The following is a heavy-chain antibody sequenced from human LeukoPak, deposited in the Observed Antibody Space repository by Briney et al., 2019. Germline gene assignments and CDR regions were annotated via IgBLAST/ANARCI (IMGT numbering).Heavy chain of an antibody. CDR2: IYYSGST. Sequence: SETLSLTCTVTVGSISSSSYYWGWIRQPPGKGLEWIGSIYYSGSTYYNSSLKSRVTISVDTSKDQFSLRLSSVTAADTAVYYCARPRGSRTSAFDIWGPGTMVTVSS. D-gene: IGHD3-16*01. J-gene: IGHJ3*02. CDR1: VGSISSSSYY. V-gene: IGHV4-39*01. CDR3: ARPRGSRTSAFDI.